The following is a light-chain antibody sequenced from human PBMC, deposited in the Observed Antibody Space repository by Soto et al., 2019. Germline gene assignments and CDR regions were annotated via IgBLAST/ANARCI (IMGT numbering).Light chain of an antibody. CDR3: CSYTTTSTLYV. Sequence: QSVLTQPASVSGSPGQSITISCTGTSSDIGGSNYVSWYQQHPGKAPKVMIYDVSTRPSGVSDRFSGSKSGSTASLTISGLQAEDEADYYCCSYTTTSTLYVFGTGTKLTVL. J-gene: IGLJ1*01. V-gene: IGLV2-14*03. CDR1: SSDIGGSNY. CDR2: DVS.